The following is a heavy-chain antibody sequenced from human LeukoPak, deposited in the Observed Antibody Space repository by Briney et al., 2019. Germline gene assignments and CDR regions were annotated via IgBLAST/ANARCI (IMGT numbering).Heavy chain of an antibody. CDR3: ARHESGSYYPLTLDY. V-gene: IGHV4-59*08. D-gene: IGHD1-26*01. CDR2: IYYSGST. J-gene: IGHJ4*02. Sequence: SETLSLTCTVTGGSISSYYWSWIRQPPGKGLEWIGYIYYSGSTNYNPSLKSRVTISVDTSKNQFSLKLSSVTAADTAVYYCARHESGSYYPLTLDYWGQGTLVTVSS. CDR1: GGSISSYY.